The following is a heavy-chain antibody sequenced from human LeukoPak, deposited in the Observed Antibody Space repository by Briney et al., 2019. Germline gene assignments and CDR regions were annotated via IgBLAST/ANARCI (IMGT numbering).Heavy chain of an antibody. Sequence: SETQSLTCAVYGGSFSGYYWSWIRQPPGKGLEWIGEINHSGSTNYNPSLKSRVTISVDTSKNQFSLKLSSVTAADTAVYYCARTGVNYDYVWGSYRYFDYWGQGTLVTVSS. CDR1: GGSFSGYY. V-gene: IGHV4-34*01. CDR2: INHSGST. D-gene: IGHD3-16*02. CDR3: ARTGVNYDYVWGSYRYFDY. J-gene: IGHJ4*02.